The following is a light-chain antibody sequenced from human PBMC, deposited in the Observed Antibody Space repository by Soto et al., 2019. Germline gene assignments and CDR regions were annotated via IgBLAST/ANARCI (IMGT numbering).Light chain of an antibody. CDR3: QQYGSSSWT. J-gene: IGKJ1*01. Sequence: EIVLTQSPGTLSLSPGERATLSCRASQSVSSSYLAWYQQKPGQAPRLLIYGASSRATGIPDRFSGSGSGTDFTLTSSSLEPEDFAVYYCQQYGSSSWTCGQGTKVDVK. CDR1: QSVSSSY. V-gene: IGKV3-20*01. CDR2: GAS.